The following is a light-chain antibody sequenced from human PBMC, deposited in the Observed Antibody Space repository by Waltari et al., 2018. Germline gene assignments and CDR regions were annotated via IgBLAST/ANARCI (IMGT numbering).Light chain of an antibody. CDR1: SPHIDNTS. CDR3: GKWDSSLSAVV. V-gene: IGLV1-51*01. CDR2: DNN. J-gene: IGLJ2*01. Sequence: QSVLTQPPSVSAAPGQKVTLPCSGSSPHIDNTSVSWYHQPPGTAPKLLIYDNNKRPSGIPDRFSGSKSGTSATLGITGLQTGDEADYYCGKWDSSLSAVVFGGGTKLTVL.